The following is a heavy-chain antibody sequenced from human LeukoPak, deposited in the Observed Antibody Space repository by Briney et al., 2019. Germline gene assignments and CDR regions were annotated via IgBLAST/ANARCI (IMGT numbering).Heavy chain of an antibody. CDR1: GGSISSGGYY. J-gene: IGHJ4*02. CDR3: ARELTMALGYFDY. V-gene: IGHV4-31*03. CDR2: IYYSGST. D-gene: IGHD5-24*01. Sequence: KPSETLSLTCTVSGGSISSGGYYWSWIRQHPGKGLEWIGYIYYSGSTYYNPSLKSRVTISVDTSKNQFSLKLSSVTAADTAVYYCARELTMALGYFDYWGQGTLVTVSS.